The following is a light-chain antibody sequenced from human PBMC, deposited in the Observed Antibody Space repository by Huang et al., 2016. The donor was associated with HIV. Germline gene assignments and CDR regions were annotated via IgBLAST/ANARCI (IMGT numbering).Light chain of an antibody. CDR2: AAS. CDR1: QSIRSY. CDR3: QQSYSTLT. Sequence: DIQMTKSTSSLSAAGGDRVTITCRSSQSIRSYLNWYQQKPGKAPKILIYAASSLKSVVPSRFSGSGSGTDFTLTISSLQPEDFSTYYCQQSYSTLTFGGGTKVEIK. V-gene: IGKV1-39*01. J-gene: IGKJ4*01.